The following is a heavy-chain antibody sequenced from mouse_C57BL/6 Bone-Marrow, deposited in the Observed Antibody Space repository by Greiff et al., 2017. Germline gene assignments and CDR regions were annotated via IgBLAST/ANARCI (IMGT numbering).Heavy chain of an antibody. CDR2: IDPSDSYT. V-gene: IGHV1-50*01. Sequence: VQLQQPGAELVKPGASVKLSCKASGYTFTSYWMQWVKQRPGQGLEWIGEIDPSDSYTNYNQKFKGKATLTVDTSSSTAYMQLSSLTSEDSAFYYCAREGLLRSLAMDYWGQGTSVTVSS. D-gene: IGHD1-1*01. CDR3: AREGLLRSLAMDY. J-gene: IGHJ4*01. CDR1: GYTFTSYW.